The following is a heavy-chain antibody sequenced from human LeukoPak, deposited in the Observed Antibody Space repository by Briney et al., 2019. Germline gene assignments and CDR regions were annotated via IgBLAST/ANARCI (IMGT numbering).Heavy chain of an antibody. CDR2: ISGHNGNT. J-gene: IGHJ5*02. CDR3: ARDFAWGSGGAPIDDNWLDP. Sequence: GASVKVSCKASGYTFTGYYMHWVRQAPGQGLEWMGWISGHNGNTNYAEKFQGRAIMTTDTSTNTAYIELRSLRFDDTAVYYCARDFAWGSGGAPIDDNWLDPWGQGTLVTVSS. D-gene: IGHD7-27*01. CDR1: GYTFTGYY. V-gene: IGHV1-18*04.